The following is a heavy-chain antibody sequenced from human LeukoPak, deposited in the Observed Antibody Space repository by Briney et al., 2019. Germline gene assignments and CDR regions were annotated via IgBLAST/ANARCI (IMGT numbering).Heavy chain of an antibody. Sequence: GGSLRLSCAASGFTFSSYSMNWVRQAPGKGLEWVSSISSSSIYIYYADSVKGRFTISRDNAKKSVHLQMNSLRAEDTAVYYCARGASVVAGSDNAFDIWGQGTMVTVSS. J-gene: IGHJ3*02. V-gene: IGHV3-21*01. D-gene: IGHD6-19*01. CDR3: ARGASVVAGSDNAFDI. CDR1: GFTFSSYS. CDR2: ISSSSIYI.